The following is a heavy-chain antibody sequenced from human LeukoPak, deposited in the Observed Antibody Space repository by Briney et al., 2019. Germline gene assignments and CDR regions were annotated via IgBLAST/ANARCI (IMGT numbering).Heavy chain of an antibody. CDR1: GYTFTSYA. CDR3: ARDERTGEHWFDP. CDR2: INAGNGNT. J-gene: IGHJ5*02. V-gene: IGHV1-3*01. D-gene: IGHD4-17*01. Sequence: ASVKVSCKASGYTFTSYAMHWVRQAPGQRLEWVGWINAGNGNTKYSQKFQGRVTITRDTSASTAYLELSSLRSEDTAVYYCARDERTGEHWFDPWGQGTLVTVYS.